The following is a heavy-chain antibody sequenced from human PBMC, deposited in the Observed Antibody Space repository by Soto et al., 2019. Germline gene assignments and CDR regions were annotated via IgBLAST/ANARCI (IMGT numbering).Heavy chain of an antibody. CDR1: GFTFSSYS. Sequence: EVQLVESGGGLVKPGGSPRLSCAASGFTFSSYSMNWVRQAPGKGLEWVSSISSSSSYIYYADSVKGRFTISRDNAKNSLYLQMNSLRAEDTAVYYCARDGKQLVPTDYWGQGTLVTVSS. D-gene: IGHD6-13*01. J-gene: IGHJ4*02. CDR3: ARDGKQLVPTDY. CDR2: ISSSSSYI. V-gene: IGHV3-21*01.